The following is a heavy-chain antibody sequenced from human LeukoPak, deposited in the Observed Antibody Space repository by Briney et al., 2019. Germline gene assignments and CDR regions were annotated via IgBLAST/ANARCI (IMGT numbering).Heavy chain of an antibody. Sequence: GGSLRLSCAASGFTFDDHAMHWVRQAPGKGLEWVSGISWNRGSIGYADSVKGRFTISRDNAKNSLYLQMNSLRAEDTALYYCAKDSSGCYGYFDSWGQGTLVTVSS. V-gene: IGHV3-9*01. J-gene: IGHJ4*02. CDR1: GFTFDDHA. D-gene: IGHD6-19*01. CDR3: AKDSSGCYGYFDS. CDR2: ISWNRGSI.